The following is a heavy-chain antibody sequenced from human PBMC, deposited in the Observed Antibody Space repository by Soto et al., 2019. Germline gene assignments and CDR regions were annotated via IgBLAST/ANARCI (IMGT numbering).Heavy chain of an antibody. CDR1: GGSVSSGSYY. Sequence: QVQLQESGPGLVKPSETLSLTCTVSGGSVSSGSYYWSWIRQPPGKGLEWIGYIYYSGSTNYNPSLKSRVTISVDTSKNQFSLKLSSVTAADTAVYYCARVVVGGSYYLDYWGQGTLVTVSS. V-gene: IGHV4-61*01. CDR3: ARVVVGGSYYLDY. J-gene: IGHJ4*02. D-gene: IGHD1-26*01. CDR2: IYYSGST.